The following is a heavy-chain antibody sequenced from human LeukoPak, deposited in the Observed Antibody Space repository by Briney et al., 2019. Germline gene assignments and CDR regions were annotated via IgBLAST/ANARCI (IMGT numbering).Heavy chain of an antibody. CDR1: GFTFSSYW. D-gene: IGHD3-3*01. Sequence: GGSLRLSCAASGFTFSSYWMHWVRQAPGKGLVWVSRINSDGSSTSYADSVKGRFTISRDNAKNTLYLQMNSLRVEDTAVYYCAKIGRKYDFWTGFYEEEVDYMDVWGKGTTVTVSS. CDR3: AKIGRKYDFWTGFYEEEVDYMDV. V-gene: IGHV3-74*01. J-gene: IGHJ6*03. CDR2: INSDGSST.